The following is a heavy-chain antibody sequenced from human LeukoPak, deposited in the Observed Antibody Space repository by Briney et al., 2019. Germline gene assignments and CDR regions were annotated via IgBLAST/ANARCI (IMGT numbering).Heavy chain of an antibody. Sequence: PGGSLRLSCAASGFTFSSYGMHWVRQAPGKGLEWVAVISYDGSNKYYADSVKGRFTISRDNSKNTLYLQMNSLRAEDTAVYYCAKLGDSDTRGRAYYFDYWGQGTLVTVSS. CDR2: ISYDGSNK. CDR3: AKLGDSDTRGRAYYFDY. CDR1: GFTFSSYG. D-gene: IGHD3-16*01. J-gene: IGHJ4*02. V-gene: IGHV3-30*18.